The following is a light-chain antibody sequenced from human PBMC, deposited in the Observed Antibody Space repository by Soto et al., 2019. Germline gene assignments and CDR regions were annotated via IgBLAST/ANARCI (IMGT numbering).Light chain of an antibody. V-gene: IGLV2-8*01. Sequence: QSALTQPPSASGSPGQSVTISCTDTSSDVGGYNYVSWYQQHPGKAPKLMIYEVNKRPSGVPDRFSGSKSGNTASLTVSGLQSEDEADYYCSSYAGSNNLVFGGGTKLTVL. CDR1: SSDVGGYNY. J-gene: IGLJ2*01. CDR2: EVN. CDR3: SSYAGSNNLV.